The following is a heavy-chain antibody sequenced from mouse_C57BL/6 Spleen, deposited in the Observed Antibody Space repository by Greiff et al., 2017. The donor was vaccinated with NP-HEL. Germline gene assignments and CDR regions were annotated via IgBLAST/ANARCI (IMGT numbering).Heavy chain of an antibody. CDR3: ARTIYYGSSYRYFDV. CDR2: IYPSDSET. J-gene: IGHJ1*03. Sequence: VQLQQPGAELVRPGSSVKLSCKASGYPFTSYWMAWVKQRPGKGLEWIGNIYPSDSETQSNQKFKEKANLTVDKSSRTAYMQLISLTSEDSAVYYCARTIYYGSSYRYFDVWGTGTTVTVSS. D-gene: IGHD1-1*01. CDR1: GYPFTSYW. V-gene: IGHV1-61*01.